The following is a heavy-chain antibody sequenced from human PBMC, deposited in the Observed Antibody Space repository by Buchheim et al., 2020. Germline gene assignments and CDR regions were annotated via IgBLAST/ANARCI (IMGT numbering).Heavy chain of an antibody. Sequence: EVQLLESGGGLVQPGGSLRLSCAASGFTFSSYAMSWVRQAPGKGLEWVSAISGSGGSTYYADSVKGRFTLSRDNSKNTLYLQMNSLRAEDTAVYYCAKDIAAAGTWTYYYYYGMDVWGQGTT. V-gene: IGHV3-23*01. CDR3: AKDIAAAGTWTYYYYYGMDV. CDR1: GFTFSSYA. J-gene: IGHJ6*02. D-gene: IGHD6-13*01. CDR2: ISGSGGST.